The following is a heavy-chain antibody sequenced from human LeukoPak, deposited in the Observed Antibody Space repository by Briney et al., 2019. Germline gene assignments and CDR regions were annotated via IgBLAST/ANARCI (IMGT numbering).Heavy chain of an antibody. CDR3: ARHRAYSSSSPFDY. Sequence: SETLSLTCIVSGGSISSGTYYWGWIRQPPGKGLEWIGSIYYSGSTYYNPSLKSRVTISVDTSKNQFSLKLSSVTAADTAVYYCARHRAYSSSSPFDYWGEGTLVTVSA. J-gene: IGHJ4*02. CDR2: IYYSGST. D-gene: IGHD6-6*01. V-gene: IGHV4-39*01. CDR1: GGSISSGTYY.